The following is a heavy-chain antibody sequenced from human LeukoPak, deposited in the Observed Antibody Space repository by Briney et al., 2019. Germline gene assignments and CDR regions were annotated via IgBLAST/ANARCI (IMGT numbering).Heavy chain of an antibody. CDR3: ARSIAAAGGAGY. V-gene: IGHV4-34*01. CDR1: GGSFSGYY. CDR2: INHSGST. Sequence: SETLSLTCAVYGGSFSGYYWSWIRQPPGKGLEWIGEINHSGSTNYNPSLKSRVTISVDTSKNQFSLKLSSVTAADTAVYYCARSIAAAGGAGYWGQGTLVTVSS. J-gene: IGHJ4*02. D-gene: IGHD6-13*01.